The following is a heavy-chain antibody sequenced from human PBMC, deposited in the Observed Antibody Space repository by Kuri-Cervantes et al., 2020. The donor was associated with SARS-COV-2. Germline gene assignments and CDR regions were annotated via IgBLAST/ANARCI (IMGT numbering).Heavy chain of an antibody. Sequence: ASVKVSCKASGYTFTSYAMHWVRQAPGQRLEWMGWINAGNGNTKYSQKFQGRVTITRDTSASTAYMELSSLRSEDTAVYYCARDQQYYDFWSGLTNYYYYGMDVWGQGTTVTVSS. CDR1: GYTFTSYA. J-gene: IGHJ6*02. V-gene: IGHV1-3*01. CDR2: INAGNGNT. CDR3: ARDQQYYDFWSGLTNYYYYGMDV. D-gene: IGHD3-3*01.